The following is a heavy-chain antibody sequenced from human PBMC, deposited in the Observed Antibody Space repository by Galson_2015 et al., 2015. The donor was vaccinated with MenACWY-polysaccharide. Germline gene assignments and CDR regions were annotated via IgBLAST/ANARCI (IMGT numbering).Heavy chain of an antibody. D-gene: IGHD3-10*01. CDR2: VSGTDDNT. CDR1: GFPFSRYA. V-gene: IGHV3-23*01. Sequence: SLRLSRAASGFPFSRYAMTWVRQAPGKGLEWVSTVSGTDDNTYYAASVKGRFTISRDNSKNTVYLQMNSLRAEDTAIYYCAKGLGSFDFWGQGTLVTVSS. J-gene: IGHJ4*02. CDR3: AKGLGSFDF.